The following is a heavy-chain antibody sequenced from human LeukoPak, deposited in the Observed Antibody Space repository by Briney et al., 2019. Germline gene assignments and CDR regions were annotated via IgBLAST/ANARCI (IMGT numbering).Heavy chain of an antibody. CDR2: ISGSGGNT. CDR1: GFTFSSYA. V-gene: IGHV3-23*01. D-gene: IGHD3-16*01. J-gene: IGHJ3*02. Sequence: GGSLRLSCAASGFTFSSYAMSWVRQAPGKGLEWVSGISGSGGNTNYADSVKGRFTVSRDNSKNTLYLQMNSLRAEDTAVYYCAKSHGDYVWGSYPSAFDIWGRGTMVTVSS. CDR3: AKSHGDYVWGSYPSAFDI.